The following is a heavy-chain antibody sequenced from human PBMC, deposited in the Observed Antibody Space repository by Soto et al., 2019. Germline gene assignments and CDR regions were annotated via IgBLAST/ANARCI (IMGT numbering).Heavy chain of an antibody. D-gene: IGHD3-3*01. CDR3: ATGPRRLSD. V-gene: IGHV3-11*05. CDR1: GLTFSDYY. J-gene: IGHJ4*02. CDR2: ISGSSSDI. Sequence: QVQLVQSGGGLVKPGESLRLSCATSGLTFSDYYMSWIRQAPGKGLESLSYISGSSSDIKYADSVKGRFTISRDNAKKSVDLQMNSRRAEDTAVYYCATGPRRLSDWGQGTPVIVSP.